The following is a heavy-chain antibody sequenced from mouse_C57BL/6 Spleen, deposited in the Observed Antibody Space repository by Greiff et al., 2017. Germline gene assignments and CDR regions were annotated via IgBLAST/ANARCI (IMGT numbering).Heavy chain of an antibody. CDR3: ASADYDYDRAYFDY. V-gene: IGHV1-80*01. Sequence: VKLMESGAELVKPGASVKISCKASGYAFSSYWMNWVKQRPGKGLEWIGQIYPGDGDTNYNGEFNGKGTLTADKSSSTAYMQLSSLTSEDSAVYVCASADYDYDRAYFDYWGQGTTLTVSS. J-gene: IGHJ2*01. CDR1: GYAFSSYW. D-gene: IGHD2-4*01. CDR2: IYPGDGDT.